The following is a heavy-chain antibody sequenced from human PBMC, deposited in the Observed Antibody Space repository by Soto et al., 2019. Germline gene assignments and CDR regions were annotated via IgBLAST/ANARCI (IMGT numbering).Heavy chain of an antibody. V-gene: IGHV1-69*13. CDR2: IIPIFGTA. J-gene: IGHJ6*02. D-gene: IGHD6-13*01. Sequence: SVKVSCKASGGTFSSYGISWVRQAPGQGLEWMGGIIPIFGTANYAQKFQGRVTITADESTSTAYMELSSLRSEDTAVYYCASQGQQLSYLGGMDVWGQGTTVTVSS. CDR1: GGTFSSYG. CDR3: ASQGQQLSYLGGMDV.